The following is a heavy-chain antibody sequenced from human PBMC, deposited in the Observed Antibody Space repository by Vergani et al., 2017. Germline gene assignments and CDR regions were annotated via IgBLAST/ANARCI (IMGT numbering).Heavy chain of an antibody. CDR2: ISWNSGSI. CDR1: GFTFDDYA. J-gene: IGHJ4*02. V-gene: IGHV3-9*01. Sequence: EVQLVESGGGLVQPGRSLRLSCAASGFTFDDYAMHWVRQAPGKGLEWVSGISWNSGSIGYADSVKGRFTISRDNAKNSLYLQMNSLKTEDTAVYYCTTDLRACSGGSCFFDYWGQGTLVTVSS. D-gene: IGHD2-15*01. CDR3: TTDLRACSGGSCFFDY.